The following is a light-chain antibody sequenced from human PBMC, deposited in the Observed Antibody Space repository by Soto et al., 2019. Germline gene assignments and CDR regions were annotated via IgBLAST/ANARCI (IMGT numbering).Light chain of an antibody. CDR1: PSIRSW. V-gene: IGKV1-5*01. J-gene: IGKJ1*01. CDR3: QHYNSYSEA. CDR2: DAS. Sequence: DIQMPQSPSTLSASVGDSATITGRARPSIRSWLAWYPQKPGKAPKLLIYDASSLESGVPSRFSGSGSGTEFTLTISNLQPDDFATYYCQHYNSYSEAFGQGTKVDIK.